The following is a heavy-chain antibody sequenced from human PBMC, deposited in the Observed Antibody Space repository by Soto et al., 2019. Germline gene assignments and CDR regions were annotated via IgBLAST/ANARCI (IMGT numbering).Heavy chain of an antibody. CDR1: GYTFTSYA. V-gene: IGHV1-3*01. CDR3: ARGHSLQQQQMVPEYYFDY. J-gene: IGHJ4*02. D-gene: IGHD6-13*01. Sequence: ASVKVSCKASGYTFTSYAMHWVRQAPGQRLEWMGWINAGNGNTKYSQKFQGRVTITRDTPASTAYMELSSLRSEDTAVYYCARGHSLQQQQMVPEYYFDYGGQGTLVTVSS. CDR2: INAGNGNT.